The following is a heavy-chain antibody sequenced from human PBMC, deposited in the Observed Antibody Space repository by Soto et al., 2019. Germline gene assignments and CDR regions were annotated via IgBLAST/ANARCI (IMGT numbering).Heavy chain of an antibody. J-gene: IGHJ4*02. CDR3: ARDLGVATNVVDY. CDR1: GYTFTSYA. Sequence: ASVKVSCKASGYTFTSYAMHWVRQAPGQRLEWMGWINAGDGNTKYSQKFQGRVTITRDTSASTAYMELSSLRSEDTAVYYCARDLGVATNVVDYWGQGTLVTSPQ. V-gene: IGHV1-3*01. D-gene: IGHD5-12*01. CDR2: INAGDGNT.